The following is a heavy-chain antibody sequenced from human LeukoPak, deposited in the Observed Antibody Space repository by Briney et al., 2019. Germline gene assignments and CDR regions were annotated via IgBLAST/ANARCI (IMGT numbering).Heavy chain of an antibody. D-gene: IGHD2-2*01. Sequence: GGTLRLSCAASGVTFSSFAMRWVRQAPRKGLGWVAGISYDGGNKYYADAVKGRFTISRDNSKNTLYLQMNSLRAEDTAVYYCASLYCSSTSCYGSHWIHPEYWGQGPLVTVSS. CDR2: ISYDGGNK. V-gene: IGHV3-30-3*01. CDR3: ASLYCSSTSCYGSHWIHPEY. CDR1: GVTFSSFA. J-gene: IGHJ4*02.